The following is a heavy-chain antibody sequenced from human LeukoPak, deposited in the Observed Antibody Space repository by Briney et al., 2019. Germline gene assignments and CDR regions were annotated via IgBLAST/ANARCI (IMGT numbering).Heavy chain of an antibody. Sequence: SKTLSLTCTVSGGSISPYYWTWIRQSPGKALEWIGYIYYSGRTSYNPSLKGRVTMSVDTSKNQFSLQLSSVTAADTAVYYCARDGNPWNLDVWGRGTLVTVSS. CDR1: GGSISPYY. V-gene: IGHV4-59*01. CDR3: ARDGNPWNLDV. D-gene: IGHD1-14*01. J-gene: IGHJ2*01. CDR2: IYYSGRT.